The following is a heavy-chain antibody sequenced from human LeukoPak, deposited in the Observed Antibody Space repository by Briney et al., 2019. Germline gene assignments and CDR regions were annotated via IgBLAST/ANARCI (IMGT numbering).Heavy chain of an antibody. CDR2: ISSSSSYT. J-gene: IGHJ6*02. V-gene: IGHV3-11*06. CDR3: ARAGPEYCSSTSCYAIDYYYYGMDV. D-gene: IGHD2-2*01. CDR1: GFTFSDYY. Sequence: PGGSLRLSCAASGFTFSDYYMSWIRQAPGKGLEWVSYISSSSSYTNYADSVKGRFTISRDNAKNSLYLQMNSLRAEDTAVYYCARAGPEYCSSTSCYAIDYYYYGMDVWGQGTTVTVSS.